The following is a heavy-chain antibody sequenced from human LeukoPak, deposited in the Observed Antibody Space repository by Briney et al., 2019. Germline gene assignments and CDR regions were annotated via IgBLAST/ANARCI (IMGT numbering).Heavy chain of an antibody. J-gene: IGHJ4*02. V-gene: IGHV4-39*07. CDR1: GGSISSSSYY. CDR2: INHSGST. Sequence: SETLSLTCTVSGGSISSSSYYWGWIRQPPGKGLEWIGEINHSGSTNYNPSLKSRVTISVDTSKNQFSLKLSSVTAADTAVYYCARVIQRGDYYESSGCSVPLVWGQGTLVTVSS. D-gene: IGHD3-22*01. CDR3: ARVIQRGDYYESSGCSVPLV.